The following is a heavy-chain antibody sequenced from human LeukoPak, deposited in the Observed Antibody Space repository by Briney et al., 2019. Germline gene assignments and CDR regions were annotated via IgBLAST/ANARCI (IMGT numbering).Heavy chain of an antibody. CDR1: GFTFSSYS. V-gene: IGHV3-21*04. D-gene: IGHD1-26*01. Sequence: GGSLRLSCAASGFTFSSYSMNWVRQAPGKGLEWVSSISSSSSYIYYADSVKGRFTISRDNSKNTLYLQMNSLRAQDTAVYYCAKDSGGWLGSYRLSLSNDYWGQGTLVTVSS. CDR3: AKDSGGWLGSYRLSLSNDY. J-gene: IGHJ4*02. CDR2: ISSSSSYI.